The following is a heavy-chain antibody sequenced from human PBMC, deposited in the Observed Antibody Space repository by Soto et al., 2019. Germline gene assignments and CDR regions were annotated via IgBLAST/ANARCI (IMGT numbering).Heavy chain of an antibody. D-gene: IGHD3-22*01. CDR3: ARGRWDSRGGIVVATYYYYYYGMDV. Sequence: SETLSLTCAVYGGSFSGYYWSWIRQPPGKGLEWIGEINHSGSTNYNPSLKSRVTISVDTSKNQFSLKLSSVTAADTAVYYCARGRWDSRGGIVVATYYYYYYGMDVWGQGTTVTVSS. V-gene: IGHV4-34*01. CDR1: GGSFSGYY. CDR2: INHSGST. J-gene: IGHJ6*02.